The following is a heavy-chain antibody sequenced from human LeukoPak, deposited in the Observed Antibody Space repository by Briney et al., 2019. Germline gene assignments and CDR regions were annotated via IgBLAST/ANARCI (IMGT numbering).Heavy chain of an antibody. CDR1: GVSISSYY. Sequence: PAESLSLTCTVSGVSISSYYWSWIRQPPGKGLEWIGYIYYSGGTTYNPSLKSRVTISADTSKIQFSMELSSVTAADTTVYYCARGARRITMIVVVSDAFDIWGQGTMVTVSS. CDR3: ARGARRITMIVVVSDAFDI. CDR2: IYYSGGT. V-gene: IGHV4-59*01. J-gene: IGHJ3*02. D-gene: IGHD3-22*01.